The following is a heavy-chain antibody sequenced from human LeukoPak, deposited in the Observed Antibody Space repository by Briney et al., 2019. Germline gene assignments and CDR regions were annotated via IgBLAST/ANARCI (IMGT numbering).Heavy chain of an antibody. CDR1: GYSFTSYW. CDR3: ARHRPSITGTVDGFDY. D-gene: IGHD1-7*01. V-gene: IGHV5-51*01. J-gene: IGHJ4*02. Sequence: HGESLKISCKGSGYSFTSYWIGWERQMPGKGLEWMGIIYPGDSDTRYSPSFQGQVTISADKSISTAYLQWSSLKASDAAMYYCARHRPSITGTVDGFDYWGQGTLVTVSS. CDR2: IYPGDSDT.